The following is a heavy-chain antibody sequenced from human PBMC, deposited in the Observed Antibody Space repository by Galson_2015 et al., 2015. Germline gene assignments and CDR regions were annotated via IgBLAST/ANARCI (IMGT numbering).Heavy chain of an antibody. CDR1: GGSISSGSYY. V-gene: IGHV4-61*02. CDR2: IYTSGST. D-gene: IGHD3-10*01. Sequence: LSLTCTVSGGSISSGSYYWSWIRQPAGTGLEWIGRIYTSGSTNYNPSLKSRVTISVDTSKNQFSLKLSSVTAADTAVYYCARELITMVRGVSYPDYWGQGTLVTVSS. J-gene: IGHJ4*02. CDR3: ARELITMVRGVSYPDY.